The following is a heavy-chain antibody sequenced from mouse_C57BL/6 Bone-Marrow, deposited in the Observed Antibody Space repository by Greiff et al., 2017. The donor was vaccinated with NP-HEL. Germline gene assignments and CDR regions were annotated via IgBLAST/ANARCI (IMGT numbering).Heavy chain of an antibody. V-gene: IGHV1-19*01. J-gene: IGHJ3*01. CDR2: INPYNGGT. CDR3: ARHTAQAPFAY. Sequence: VQLQQSGPVLVKPGASVKMSCKASGYTFTDYYMNWVKQSHGKSLEWIGVINPYNGGTSYNQKFKGKATLTVDKSSSTAYMELNSLTSEDSAVYYCARHTAQAPFAYWGQGTLVTVSA. CDR1: GYTFTDYY. D-gene: IGHD3-2*02.